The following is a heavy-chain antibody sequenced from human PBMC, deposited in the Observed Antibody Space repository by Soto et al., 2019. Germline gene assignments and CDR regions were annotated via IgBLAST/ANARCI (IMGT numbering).Heavy chain of an antibody. CDR3: VRVVLSITRSAFDA. Sequence: QVQLQESGPGLVKPSGTLSLTCAVSGGSISSSHWWTWVRQSPGKGLEYIGEISHSGTSNSNPALKSRVTLSVDRSKNHFSLTLTSVTASDTAVYYCVRVVLSITRSAFDAWGQETPVIVSS. CDR2: ISHSGTS. CDR1: GGSISSSHW. J-gene: IGHJ3*01. D-gene: IGHD1-20*01. V-gene: IGHV4-4*02.